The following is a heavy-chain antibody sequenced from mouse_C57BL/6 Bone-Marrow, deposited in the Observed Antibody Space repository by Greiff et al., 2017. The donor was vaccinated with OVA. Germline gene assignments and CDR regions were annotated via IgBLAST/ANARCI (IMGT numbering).Heavy chain of an antibody. D-gene: IGHD1-2*01. CDR2: IYPGDGDT. Sequence: QVQLQQSGPELVKPGASVKISCKASGYAFSSSWMNWVKQRPGKGLEWIGRIYPGDGDTNYNGKFKGKATLTADKSSSTAYMQLSSLTSEDSAVYFCARGGYYGLYWYFDVWGTGTTVTVSS. CDR1: GYAFSSSW. V-gene: IGHV1-82*01. CDR3: ARGGYYGLYWYFDV. J-gene: IGHJ1*03.